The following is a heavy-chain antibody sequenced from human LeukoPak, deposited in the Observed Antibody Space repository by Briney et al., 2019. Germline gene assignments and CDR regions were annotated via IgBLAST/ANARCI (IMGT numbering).Heavy chain of an antibody. J-gene: IGHJ6*03. D-gene: IGHD4-17*01. CDR3: ARAERFFGDYYYYYYMDV. Sequence: GGSLRLSCAASGFTFSSYWMSWVRQAPGKGLEWVANIKQDGSEKYYVDSVKGRFTISRDNAKNSLYLQMNSLRAEDTAVYYCARAERFFGDYYYYYYMDVGGKGTTVTVSS. CDR1: GFTFSSYW. V-gene: IGHV3-7*01. CDR2: IKQDGSEK.